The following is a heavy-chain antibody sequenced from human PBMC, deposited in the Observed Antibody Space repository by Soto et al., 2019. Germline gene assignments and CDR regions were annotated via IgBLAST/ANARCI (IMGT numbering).Heavy chain of an antibody. CDR3: ARSLPYYYYGMDV. J-gene: IGHJ6*02. CDR1: GGSISSGDYY. V-gene: IGHV4-30-4*01. D-gene: IGHD1-26*01. CDR2: IYYSGST. Sequence: SETLSLTCTVSGGSISSGDYYWSWIRQPPGKGLEWIGYIYYSGSTYYNPSLKSRVTISVDTSKNQFSLKLSSVTAADTAVYYCARSLPYYYYGMDVWGPGTTVTVSS.